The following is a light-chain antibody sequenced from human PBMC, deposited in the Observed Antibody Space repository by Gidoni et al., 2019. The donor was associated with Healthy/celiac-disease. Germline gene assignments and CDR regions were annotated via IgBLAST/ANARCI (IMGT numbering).Light chain of an antibody. CDR2: YAS. CDR1: QSVSSN. J-gene: IGKJ3*01. Sequence: DIVLTQSPATLSLSPGERATLSCRASQSVSSNLAWYQQKPGQAPRLLIYYASNRATGISARFSGSGSGTDFTLTISSLEPEDFAVYYCQQRSNWPPFTFGPGTKVDIK. CDR3: QQRSNWPPFT. V-gene: IGKV3-11*01.